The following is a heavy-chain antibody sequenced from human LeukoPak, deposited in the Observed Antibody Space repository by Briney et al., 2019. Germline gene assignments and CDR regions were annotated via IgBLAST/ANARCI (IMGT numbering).Heavy chain of an antibody. Sequence: GRSLRLSCAASGFTFSSYGMHWVRQAPGKGLEWVAVIWYDGSNKYYADSVKGRFTISRDNSKNTLYLQMNSLRAEDTAVYYCAKGREGNYYYYYMDVWGKGTTVTVSS. J-gene: IGHJ6*03. CDR1: GFTFSSYG. CDR2: IWYDGSNK. D-gene: IGHD1-26*01. CDR3: AKGREGNYYYYYMDV. V-gene: IGHV3-33*06.